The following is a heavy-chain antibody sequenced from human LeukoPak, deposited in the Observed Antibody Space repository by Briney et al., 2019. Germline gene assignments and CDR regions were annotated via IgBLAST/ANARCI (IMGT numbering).Heavy chain of an antibody. D-gene: IGHD4/OR15-4a*01. J-gene: IGHJ4*02. CDR2: IDWDDDQ. CDR1: GFSLSTRGMR. Sequence: SGPTLVNPTQTLTLTCTFSGFSLSTRGMRVSWIRQPPGKALEWLARIDWDDDQFYTTSLKTRLTISKDTSKSQVVLTMTNMDPVDTATYYCARMGASSHFDYWGQGTLVTVSS. V-gene: IGHV2-70*04. CDR3: ARMGASSHFDY.